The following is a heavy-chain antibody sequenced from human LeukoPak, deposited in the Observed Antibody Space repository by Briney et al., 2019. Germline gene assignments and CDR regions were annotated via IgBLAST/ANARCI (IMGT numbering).Heavy chain of an antibody. Sequence: GGSLRLSCAASGFTFSVYAMTWVRLAPGKGLEWVSTISGNDGRALYADSVKGRFTISRDNSKNTLYLQMNSLRAEDTAAYYCAKDINGDYGGVDYWGQGTLVTVSS. CDR3: AKDINGDYGGVDY. J-gene: IGHJ4*02. D-gene: IGHD4-17*01. CDR2: ISGNDGRA. CDR1: GFTFSVYA. V-gene: IGHV3-23*01.